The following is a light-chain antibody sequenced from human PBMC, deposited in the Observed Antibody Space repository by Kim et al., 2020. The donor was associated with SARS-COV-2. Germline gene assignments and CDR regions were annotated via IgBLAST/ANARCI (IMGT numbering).Light chain of an antibody. CDR3: QVWDTDNDHYV. Sequence: SYELTQPPSVSVAPGETARLTCGGNRIGSKSVHWYQQKPGQAPALVIYYDSDRPSGIPERFSGSNSGNTATLTISSVEAGDEADYYCQVWDTDNDHYVFATGTKVTVL. CDR2: YDS. V-gene: IGLV3-21*04. CDR1: RIGSKS. J-gene: IGLJ1*01.